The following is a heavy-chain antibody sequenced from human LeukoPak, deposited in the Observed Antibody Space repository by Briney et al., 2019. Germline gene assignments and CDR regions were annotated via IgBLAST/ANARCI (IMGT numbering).Heavy chain of an antibody. J-gene: IGHJ4*02. CDR1: GFTFSSYS. CDR3: ARGVIAVAGLFDY. V-gene: IGHV3-21*01. Sequence: PGRSLRLSCAASGFTFSSYSMNWVRQAPGKGLEWVSSISSSSSYIYYADSVKGRFTISRDNAKNSLYLQMNSLRAEDTAVYYCARGVIAVAGLFDYWGQGTLVTVSS. CDR2: ISSSSSYI. D-gene: IGHD6-19*01.